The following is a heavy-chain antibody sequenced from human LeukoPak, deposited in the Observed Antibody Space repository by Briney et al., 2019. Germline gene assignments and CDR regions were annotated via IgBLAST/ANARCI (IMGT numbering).Heavy chain of an antibody. J-gene: IGHJ2*01. V-gene: IGHV4-38-2*02. D-gene: IGHD1-26*01. CDR2: IYHSGRT. CDR1: GYSIISGYY. Sequence: PSETLSLTCTVSGYSIISGYYWGWIRQPPGKGLEWIGIIYHSGRTYYNPSLKSRVTISVDTSKNQFSLKLSSVTAADTAVYYCARLVGAPDWYFDLWGRGTLVTVSS. CDR3: ARLVGAPDWYFDL.